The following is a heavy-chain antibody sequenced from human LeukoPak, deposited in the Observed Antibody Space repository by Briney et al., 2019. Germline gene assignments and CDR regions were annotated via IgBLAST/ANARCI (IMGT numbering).Heavy chain of an antibody. J-gene: IGHJ4*02. V-gene: IGHV3-23*01. Sequence: GGSLRLSCAASGFTLTIYVMSWVRQAPGEGLEWVSAISTGGDNTYYADSVKGRFTISRDNSKNTVYLQMNSLRAEDTATYYCVKAGRGXDMIFDYWGQGTLVTVSS. CDR2: ISTGGDNT. CDR3: VKAGRGXDMIFDY. CDR1: GFTLTIYV. D-gene: IGHD3-16*01.